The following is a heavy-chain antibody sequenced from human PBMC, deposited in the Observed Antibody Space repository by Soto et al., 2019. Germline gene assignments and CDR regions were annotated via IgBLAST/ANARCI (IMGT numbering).Heavy chain of an antibody. V-gene: IGHV1-3*05. CDR1: GYTFTGYA. CDR3: ARAVAVAADFDY. CDR2: INAGNGNT. D-gene: IGHD6-19*01. J-gene: IGHJ4*02. Sequence: QVQLVQSGAEEKKPGASVKVSCKASGYTFTGYAMHWVRQAPGQRLEWMGWINAGNGNTKYSQKFPGRVTITMDTSASTAYMALSSLRSEDTAVYYCARAVAVAADFDYWGQGTLVTVSS.